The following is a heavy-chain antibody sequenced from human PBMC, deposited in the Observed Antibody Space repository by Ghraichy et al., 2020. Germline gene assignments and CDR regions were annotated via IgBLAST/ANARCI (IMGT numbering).Heavy chain of an antibody. CDR2: IYHSGST. V-gene: IGHV4-30-2*01. Sequence: SQTLSLTCAVSGGSISSGGYSWSWIRQPPGKGLEWIGYIYHSGSTYYNPSLKSRATISVDRSKNQFSLKLSSVTAADTAVYYCARGSPLDYWGQGTLVTVSS. CDR1: GGSISSGGYS. D-gene: IGHD1-26*01. CDR3: ARGSPLDY. J-gene: IGHJ4*02.